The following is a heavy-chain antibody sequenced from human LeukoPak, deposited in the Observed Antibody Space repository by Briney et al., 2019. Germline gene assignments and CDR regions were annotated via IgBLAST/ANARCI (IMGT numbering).Heavy chain of an antibody. D-gene: IGHD6-19*01. V-gene: IGHV3-53*01. CDR3: ARSGSGRFDR. CDR2: MYSDGST. CDR1: GFTVSSNF. Sequence: PGGSLRLSCAASGFTVSSNFMSWVRQAPEKGLEWVSVMYSDGSTYYADSVKGRFTISRDNSKNTVYLQMNSLRVEETAIYYCARSGSGRFDRGGQGTLVTVSS. J-gene: IGHJ5*02.